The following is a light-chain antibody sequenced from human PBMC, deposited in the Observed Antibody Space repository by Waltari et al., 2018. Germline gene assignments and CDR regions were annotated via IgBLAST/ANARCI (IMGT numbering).Light chain of an antibody. CDR1: NSNIGSNT. J-gene: IGLJ1*01. CDR3: AAWDDSLNGFYV. V-gene: IGLV1-44*01. CDR2: NNN. Sequence: QSVLTLPPSASGTPGQRVTISCSGSNSNIGSNTVHWFQQLPGTAPKFLIYNNNERPSGVPDRFSGSKSGTSASLAISGLQSEDEAHYYCAAWDDSLNGFYVFGTGTKVTVL.